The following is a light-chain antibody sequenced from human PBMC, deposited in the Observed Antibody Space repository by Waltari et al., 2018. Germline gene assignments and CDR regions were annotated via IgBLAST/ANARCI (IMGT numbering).Light chain of an antibody. CDR2: EVT. V-gene: IGLV2-23*02. Sequence: QSGLTQPASVSGSPGPSTPISCTGTSSDVGNSNLGAWYQQHPGKAPQLMVYEVTSRSSGVSDRFSGSKSGNTASLTIYGLQSEDEADYYCCSYAGLGIYVFGTGTKVTVL. CDR1: SSDVGNSNL. J-gene: IGLJ1*01. CDR3: CSYAGLGIYV.